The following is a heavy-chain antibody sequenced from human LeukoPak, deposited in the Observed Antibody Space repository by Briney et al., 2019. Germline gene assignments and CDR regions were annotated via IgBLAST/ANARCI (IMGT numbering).Heavy chain of an antibody. J-gene: IGHJ6*03. CDR1: GGSISSSSYY. Sequence: SETLSLTCTVSGGSISSSSYYWGWIRQPPGKGLEWIGSIYYSGSTYYNPSLKSRVTISVDTSKNQFSLKLRSVTAADTAVYYCARVKDPGGYYYYYYMDIWGKGNTVTVSS. CDR2: IYYSGST. CDR3: ARVKDPGGYYYYYYMDI. V-gene: IGHV4-39*07. D-gene: IGHD3-16*01.